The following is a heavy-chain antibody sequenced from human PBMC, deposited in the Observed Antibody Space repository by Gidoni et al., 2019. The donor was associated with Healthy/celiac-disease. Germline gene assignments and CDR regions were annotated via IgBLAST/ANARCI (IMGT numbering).Heavy chain of an antibody. Sequence: VQLVESGGGLVKPGRSLRRSCTAYGFTFGDYATSWFRQAPGKGLEWVGFIRSKAYGGTTEYAASVKGRFTISRDDSKSIAYLQMNSLKTEDTAVYYCTRLKATLVVVAATPDYWGQGTLVTVSS. D-gene: IGHD2-15*01. CDR1: GFTFGDYA. CDR3: TRLKATLVVVAATPDY. J-gene: IGHJ4*02. CDR2: IRSKAYGGTT. V-gene: IGHV3-49*05.